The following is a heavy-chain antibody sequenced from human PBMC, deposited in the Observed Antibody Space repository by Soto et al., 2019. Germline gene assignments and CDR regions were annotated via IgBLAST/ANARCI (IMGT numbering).Heavy chain of an antibody. CDR1: GFTFSSYG. CDR2: IWYDGSNK. J-gene: IGHJ5*02. V-gene: IGHV3-33*01. Sequence: GGSLRLSCAASGFTFSSYGMHWVRQAPGKGLEWVAVIWYDGSNKYYADSVKGRFTISRDNSKNTLYLQMNSLRAEDTAVYYCARDSKRITISPGWFDPWGQGTLVTVSS. D-gene: IGHD3-3*01. CDR3: ARDSKRITISPGWFDP.